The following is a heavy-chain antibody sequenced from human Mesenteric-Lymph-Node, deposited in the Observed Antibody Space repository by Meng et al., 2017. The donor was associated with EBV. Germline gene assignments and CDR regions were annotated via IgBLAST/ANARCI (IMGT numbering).Heavy chain of an antibody. CDR2: IYWDDDK. V-gene: IGHV2-5*02. Sequence: QITLKESGPTLVKPPQPLTLTCTCSVFSLSTSGVGVGWIRQPPEQALEWLALIYWDDDKRYSPSLKSRLTITKDTSKNQVVLTMTNMYPVDTVTYYCAHRLEAFDHWGQGTLVTVSS. J-gene: IGHJ4*02. CDR3: AHRLEAFDH. D-gene: IGHD1-1*01. CDR1: VFSLSTSGVG.